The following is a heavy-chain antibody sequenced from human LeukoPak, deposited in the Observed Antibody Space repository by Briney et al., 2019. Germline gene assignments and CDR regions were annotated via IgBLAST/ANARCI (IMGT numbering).Heavy chain of an antibody. J-gene: IGHJ6*02. Sequence: GGSLRLSCAASGFTFSSYAMSWVRQAPGKGLEWVSAISGSGGSTYYADSVKGRFTISRDNSKNTLYLQMNSLRAEDTAVYYCAKSYGYGYNYYYGMDVWGQGTTVTVSS. CDR3: AKSYGYGYNYYYGMDV. CDR1: GFTFSSYA. CDR2: ISGSGGST. V-gene: IGHV3-23*01. D-gene: IGHD5-12*01.